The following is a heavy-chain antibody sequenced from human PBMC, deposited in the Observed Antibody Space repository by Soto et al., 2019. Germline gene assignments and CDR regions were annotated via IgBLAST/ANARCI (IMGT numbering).Heavy chain of an antibody. V-gene: IGHV1-69*13. CDR3: ALAYCGGDCYQRVGAFDI. CDR1: GGTFSSYA. D-gene: IGHD2-21*02. CDR2: IISIFGTA. J-gene: IGHJ3*02. Sequence: ASVKVSCKASGGTFSSYAISWVRQAPGQGLEWMGGIISIFGTANYAQKFQGRVTITADESTSTAYMELSSLRSEDTAVYYLALAYCGGDCYQRVGAFDIWGQGTMVTVSS.